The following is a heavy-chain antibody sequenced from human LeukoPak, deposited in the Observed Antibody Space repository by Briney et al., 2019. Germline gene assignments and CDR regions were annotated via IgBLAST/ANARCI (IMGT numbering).Heavy chain of an antibody. J-gene: IGHJ3*02. V-gene: IGHV3-33*06. CDR3: AKDRRRDGYKPDAFDI. CDR1: GFIFSTYG. CDR2: IWYDGSNE. Sequence: GGPLRLSCAASGFIFSTYGMHWYRQAPGKGLQWVAVIWYDGSNEYYADSVKGRFTISRHNSKNMLYLQMDSLRAEDTAVYYCAKDRRRDGYKPDAFDIWGQGTMVTVSS. D-gene: IGHD5-24*01.